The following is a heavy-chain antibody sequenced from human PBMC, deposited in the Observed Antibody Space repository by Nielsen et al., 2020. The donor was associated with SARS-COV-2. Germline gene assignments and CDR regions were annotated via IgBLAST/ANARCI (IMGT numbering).Heavy chain of an antibody. J-gene: IGHJ6*02. CDR2: MNPNSGNT. CDR3: ARGVWGSGNYYGMDV. D-gene: IGHD3-10*01. CDR1: GYTFTSYD. V-gene: IGHV1-8*01. Sequence: ASVKVSCKASGYTFTSYDINWVRQATGQGLEWMGWMNPNSGNTGYAQKFQGRVTMTRNTSISTAYMELSSLRSEDTAVYYCARGVWGSGNYYGMDVWGQGTTVTVSS.